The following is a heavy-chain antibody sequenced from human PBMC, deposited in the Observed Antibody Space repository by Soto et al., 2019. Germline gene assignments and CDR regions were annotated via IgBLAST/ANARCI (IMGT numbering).Heavy chain of an antibody. D-gene: IGHD1-1*01. CDR3: ARGLATDRGDYSYYGKNV. V-gene: IGHV1-2*02. Sequence: ASVKVLFRATGYTFTGYYMHWVRQAPGQWRELRGWINHNSGGTNYAPKFQGRVTITRDTSISPAYLELSRLRSDDTAVYSCARGLATDRGDYSYYGKNVWGQGTRDTDS. CDR2: INHNSGGT. CDR1: GYTFTGYY. J-gene: IGHJ6*02.